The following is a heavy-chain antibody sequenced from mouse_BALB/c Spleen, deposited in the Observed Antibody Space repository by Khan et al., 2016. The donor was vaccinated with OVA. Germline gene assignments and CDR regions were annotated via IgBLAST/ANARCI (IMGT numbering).Heavy chain of an antibody. Sequence: EVQLQESGPGLVKPSQSLSLTCTVTGYSITSGYGWNWIRQFPGNKLEWMGYISYSGSPNYNPSLKSRISISRDTSKNPFFLQLNSVTTEDTATYYCAITARIKYWGQGTTLTVSS. D-gene: IGHD1-2*01. CDR1: GYSITSGYG. J-gene: IGHJ2*01. CDR2: ISYSGSP. CDR3: AITARIKY. V-gene: IGHV3-2*02.